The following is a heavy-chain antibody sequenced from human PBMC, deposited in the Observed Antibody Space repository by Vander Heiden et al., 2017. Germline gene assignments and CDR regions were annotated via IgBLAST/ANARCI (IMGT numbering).Heavy chain of an antibody. D-gene: IGHD2-2*01. J-gene: IGHJ6*02. CDR1: GGTFSSYA. CDR2: IIPIFGTA. V-gene: IGHV1-69*01. CDR3: ARDLDYCSSTSCYGSYYYGMDV. Sequence: QVQLVQSGAEVKKPGSSVKVSCKASGGTFSSYAISWVRQAHGQGLEWMGGIIPIFGTANYAQKFQGRVTITADESTSTAYMELSSLRSEDTAVYYCARDLDYCSSTSCYGSYYYGMDVWGQGTTVTVSS.